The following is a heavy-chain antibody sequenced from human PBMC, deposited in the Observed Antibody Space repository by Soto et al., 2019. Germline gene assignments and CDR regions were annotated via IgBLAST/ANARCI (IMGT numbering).Heavy chain of an antibody. V-gene: IGHV4-59*01. CDR3: ATDGGLSCGGDCRVDGFDI. Sequence: TSETLSLTCTVSGGSISSYYWSWIRQPPGKGLEWIGYISYSGSTSYNPSLKSRVTISVDTSKNQFSLNLSSVTAADTAVYYCATDGGLSCGGDCRVDGFDIWGQGTMVTVSS. J-gene: IGHJ3*02. CDR1: GGSISSYY. CDR2: ISYSGST. D-gene: IGHD2-21*02.